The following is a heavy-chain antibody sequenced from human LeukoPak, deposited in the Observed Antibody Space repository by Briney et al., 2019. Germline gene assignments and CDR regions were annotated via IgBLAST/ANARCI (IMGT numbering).Heavy chain of an antibody. CDR3: ARASSYLNWDDAFDI. V-gene: IGHV3-20*04. Sequence: GGSLRLSCAASGFTFDDYGMSWVRQALGKGLEWVSGINWNGGSTGYADSVKGRFTISRDNAKNSLYLQMSSLRAEDTALYYCARASSYLNWDDAFDIWGQGTMVTVSS. CDR2: INWNGGST. J-gene: IGHJ3*02. CDR1: GFTFDDYG. D-gene: IGHD1-26*01.